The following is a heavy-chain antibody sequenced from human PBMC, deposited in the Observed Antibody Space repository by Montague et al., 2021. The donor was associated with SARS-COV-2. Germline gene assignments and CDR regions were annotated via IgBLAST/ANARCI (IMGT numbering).Heavy chain of an antibody. J-gene: IGHJ6*03. CDR1: AGSFSGYY. CDR3: ARGLSGSYSGGWVPVALFDFYHYMGV. D-gene: IGHD6-25*01. CDR2: SNLSGGT. Sequence: SETLSLTCAVYAGSFSGYYWSWIRRPQGTGLDSTGVSNLSGGTNYNPYPKGRVTISVDTSKHQFSLQLTSVTAADTAVYYCARGLSGSYSGGWVPVALFDFYHYMGVWDSGTTVTVAS. V-gene: IGHV4-34*01.